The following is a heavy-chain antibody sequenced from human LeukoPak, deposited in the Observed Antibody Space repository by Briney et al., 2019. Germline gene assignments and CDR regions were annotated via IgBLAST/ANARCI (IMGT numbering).Heavy chain of an antibody. J-gene: IGHJ4*02. Sequence: PSETLSLTCAVYGGSFSGYYWSWIRQPPGKGLEWIGEINHCGSTNYNPSLKSRVTISVDTSKNQFSLKLSSVTAADTAVYYCARARGYSYVVDFWGQGTLVTVSS. CDR2: INHCGST. V-gene: IGHV4-34*01. CDR1: GGSFSGYY. CDR3: ARARGYSYVVDF. D-gene: IGHD5-18*01.